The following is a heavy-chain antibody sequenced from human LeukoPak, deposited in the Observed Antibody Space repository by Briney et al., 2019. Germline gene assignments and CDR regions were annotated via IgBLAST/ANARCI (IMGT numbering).Heavy chain of an antibody. D-gene: IGHD4-17*01. CDR1: GGSISSYY. CDR2: IYYSGST. CDR3: ARRDPDYGDAFDI. V-gene: IGHV4-59*08. Sequence: SETLSLTCTVSGGSISSYYWSWIRQPPGKGLECLGYIYYSGSTNYNPSLKSRVTISADTSKNRFSLKLSSVTAADTAVYYCARRDPDYGDAFDIWGQGTMVTVSS. J-gene: IGHJ3*02.